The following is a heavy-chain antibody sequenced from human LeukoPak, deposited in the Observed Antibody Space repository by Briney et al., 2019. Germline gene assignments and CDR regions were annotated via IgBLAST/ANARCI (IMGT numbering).Heavy chain of an antibody. CDR3: AKGSYYDSSGSFYFDY. Sequence: PGGSLRLSCAASGFTVSSNDMSWVRQAPGKGLEWVSVIYSGGNTYYADSVKGRFTISRDNSKNTLYVQVNSLGTEDTAAYYCAKGSYYDSSGSFYFDYWGQGTLVTVSS. D-gene: IGHD3-22*01. V-gene: IGHV3-53*01. J-gene: IGHJ4*02. CDR2: IYSGGNT. CDR1: GFTVSSND.